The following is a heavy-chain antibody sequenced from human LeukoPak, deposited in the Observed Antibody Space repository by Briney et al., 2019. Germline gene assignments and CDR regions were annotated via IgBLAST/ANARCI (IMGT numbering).Heavy chain of an antibody. CDR3: ARAGDRYCSGGSCCRNRYYFDY. CDR1: GGTFSSYA. D-gene: IGHD2-15*01. J-gene: IGHJ4*02. CDR2: IIPIFGTA. V-gene: IGHV1-69*01. Sequence: SVKVSGKASGGTFSSYAISWVRQAPGQGLEWMGGIIPIFGTANYAQKFQGRVTITADESTSTAYMELSSLRSEDTAVYYCARAGDRYCSGGSCCRNRYYFDYWGQGTLVTVSS.